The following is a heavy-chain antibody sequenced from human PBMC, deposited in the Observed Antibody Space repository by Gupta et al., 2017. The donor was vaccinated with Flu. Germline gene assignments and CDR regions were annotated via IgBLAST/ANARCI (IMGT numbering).Heavy chain of an antibody. V-gene: IGHV4-39*01. Sequence: QLQLQESGPGLVKPSETLSLTCTVSGGSISSSSYYWGWIRQPPGKGLEWIGSIYYSGSTYYNPSLKRRVTISVDTSKNQFSLKLSSVTAADTAVYYCASQVGYSRSPRENGYFDYWGQGTLVTVSS. CDR3: ASQVGYSRSPRENGYFDY. CDR1: GGSISSSSYY. D-gene: IGHD6-13*01. J-gene: IGHJ4*02. CDR2: IYYSGST.